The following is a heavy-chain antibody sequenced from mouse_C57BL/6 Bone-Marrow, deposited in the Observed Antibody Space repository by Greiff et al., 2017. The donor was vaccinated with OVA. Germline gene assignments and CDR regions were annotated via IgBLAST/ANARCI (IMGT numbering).Heavy chain of an antibody. J-gene: IGHJ4*01. CDR2: INPGSGGT. CDR1: GYAFTNYL. V-gene: IGHV1-54*01. CDR3: ARRTNYGSSYDYAMDY. Sequence: QVHVQQSGAELVRPGTSVKVSCKASGYAFTNYLIEWVKQRPGQGLEWIGLINPGSGGTNYNEKFKGKATLTADKSSSTAYMQLSSLTSEDSAVYYCARRTNYGSSYDYAMDYWGQGTSVTVSS. D-gene: IGHD1-1*01.